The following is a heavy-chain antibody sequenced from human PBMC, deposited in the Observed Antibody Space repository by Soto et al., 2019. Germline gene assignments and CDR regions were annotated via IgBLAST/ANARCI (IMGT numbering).Heavy chain of an antibody. J-gene: IGHJ5*02. CDR1: GGTFSSYA. D-gene: IGHD4-17*01. CDR3: ASATTVVTGYNWFDP. CDR2: IIPIFGTA. V-gene: IGHV1-69*06. Sequence: QVQLVQSGAEVKQPGSSVKVSCKASGGTFSSYAISWVRQAPGQGLEWMGGIIPIFGTADYAQKFQGRVTSTAGKSTSTASMELGSLRSEATAVYYCASATTVVTGYNWFDPWGKGTLVTVSS.